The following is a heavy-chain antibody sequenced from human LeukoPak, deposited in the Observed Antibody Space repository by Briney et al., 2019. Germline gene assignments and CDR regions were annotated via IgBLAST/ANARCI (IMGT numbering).Heavy chain of an antibody. D-gene: IGHD3-22*01. J-gene: IGHJ4*02. CDR1: GGSISSYY. Sequence: PPETLSLTCTVSGGSISSYYWSWIRQPPGKRLEWIGYIFYSGSTNYNPSLQSRLTISVDTSKNQFSLKLSSVTAADTAVYYCARGNAGYYSDYFEDWGQGTLVTVSS. V-gene: IGHV4-59*01. CDR3: ARGNAGYYSDYFED. CDR2: IFYSGST.